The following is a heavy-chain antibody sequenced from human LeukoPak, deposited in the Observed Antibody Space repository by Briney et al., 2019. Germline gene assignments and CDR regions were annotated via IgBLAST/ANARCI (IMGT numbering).Heavy chain of an antibody. CDR3: ARDRTIAAAGTPDY. D-gene: IGHD6-13*01. J-gene: IGHJ4*02. CDR2: ISAYNGNT. CDR1: GYTFTSYG. Sequence: ASVKVSCKASGYTFTSYGINWVRQASGQGLEWMGWISAYNGNTNYAQKLQGRVTMTTDTSTSTAYMELRSLRSDDTAVYYCARDRTIAAAGTPDYWGQGALVTVSS. V-gene: IGHV1-18*01.